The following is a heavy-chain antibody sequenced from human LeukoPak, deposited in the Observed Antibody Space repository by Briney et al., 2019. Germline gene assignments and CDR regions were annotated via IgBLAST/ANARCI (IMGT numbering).Heavy chain of an antibody. CDR1: GGTFSSYA. V-gene: IGHV1-69*04. CDR2: IIPIFGIA. D-gene: IGHD6-6*01. CDR3: ASGIAAPPGYFDY. J-gene: IGHJ4*02. Sequence: GASVKVSCKASGGTFSSYAISWVRQAPGQGLEWMGRIIPIFGIANYAQKFQGRVTITADKSTSTAYMELSSLRSEDTAVYYCASGIAAPPGYFDYWGQGTLVTVYS.